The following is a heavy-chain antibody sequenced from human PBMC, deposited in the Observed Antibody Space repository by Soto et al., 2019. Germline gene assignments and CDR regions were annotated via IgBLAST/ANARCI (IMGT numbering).Heavy chain of an antibody. CDR2: IYYSGST. J-gene: IGHJ4*02. CDR3: ARHRRDYSQEVIDY. V-gene: IGHV4-39*01. CDR1: GGSISSSSYY. D-gene: IGHD4-4*01. Sequence: SETLSLTCTVSGGSISSSSYYWGWIRQPPGKGLEWIGSIYYSGSTYYNPSLKSRITISVDTSKNQFSLKLSSVTAADTAVYYCARHRRDYSQEVIDYWGQGTLVIVSS.